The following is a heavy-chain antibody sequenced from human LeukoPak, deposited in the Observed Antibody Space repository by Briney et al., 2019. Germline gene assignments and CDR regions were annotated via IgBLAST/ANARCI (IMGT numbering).Heavy chain of an antibody. D-gene: IGHD2-8*01. CDR3: ARDRREGAARRLYGWFDP. CDR2: IYTSGST. CDR1: GGSISSGSYY. J-gene: IGHJ5*02. V-gene: IGHV4-61*02. Sequence: SQTLSLTCTVSGGSISSGSYYWSWIRQPAGKGLEWIGRIYTSGSTNYNPSLKSRVTISVDTSKNQFSLKLSSVTAADTAVYYWARDRREGAARRLYGWFDPWGKGTLVTVSS.